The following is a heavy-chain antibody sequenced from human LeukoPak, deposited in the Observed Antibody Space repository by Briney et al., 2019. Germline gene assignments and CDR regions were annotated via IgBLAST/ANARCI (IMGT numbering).Heavy chain of an antibody. CDR2: IYYSGST. D-gene: IGHD6-13*01. CDR1: GGSISSSSYY. J-gene: IGHJ5*02. Sequence: PSETLSLTCTVSGGSISSSSYYWGWIRQPPGKGLEWIGSIYYSGSTYYNPSLKSRVTISVDTSKNQFSLKLSSVTAADTAVYYCARVSGSSWYRWFDPWGQGTLVTVSS. V-gene: IGHV4-39*07. CDR3: ARVSGSSWYRWFDP.